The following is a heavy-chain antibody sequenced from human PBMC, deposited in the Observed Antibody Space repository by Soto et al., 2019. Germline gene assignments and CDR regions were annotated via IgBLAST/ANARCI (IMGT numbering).Heavy chain of an antibody. J-gene: IGHJ5*02. CDR3: AKDSSPYGSGSSHLGWFDP. CDR1: GFTFSSYA. CDR2: ISGSGGST. Sequence: EVQLLESGGGLVQPGGSLRLSCAASGFTFSSYAMSWVRQAPGKGLEWVSAISGSGGSTYYADSVKGRFTISRDNSKNTLYLQMNSLRAEDTAVYYCAKDSSPYGSGSSHLGWFDPGGQGTLVTVSS. V-gene: IGHV3-23*01. D-gene: IGHD3-10*01.